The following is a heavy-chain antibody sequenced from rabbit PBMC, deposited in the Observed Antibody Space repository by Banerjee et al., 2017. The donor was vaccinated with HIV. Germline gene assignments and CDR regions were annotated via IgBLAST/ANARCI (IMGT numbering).Heavy chain of an antibody. D-gene: IGHD4-1*01. CDR1: GFDFSNYY. J-gene: IGHJ4*01. Sequence: QLVEYGGDLVKPGGSLKLSCKASGFDFSNYYLSWVRQAPGKGLEWIGAIYAGEASTDYASWVNGRFTISSDNAQNTVDLQMNSLTAADTATYFCARDLAGVIGWNFDLWGQGTLVTVS. V-gene: IGHV1S7*01. CDR2: IYAGEAST. CDR3: ARDLAGVIGWNFDL.